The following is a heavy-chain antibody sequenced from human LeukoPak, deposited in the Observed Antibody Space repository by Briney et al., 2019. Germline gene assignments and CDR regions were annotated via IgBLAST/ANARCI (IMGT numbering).Heavy chain of an antibody. J-gene: IGHJ4*02. V-gene: IGHV1-18*01. CDR2: ISAYNGNR. CDR3: ARSLTSSGRYSAGGDY. CDR1: GYTFTNYG. Sequence: GASVKVSCMASGYTFTNYGISWVRQAPGQGLEWMGWISAYNGNRNYAQKVKGRVTMTTDTSTSTAYMELGSLRSDDTAVYYCARSLTSSGRYSAGGDYWGQGTLVTVSS. D-gene: IGHD1-26*01.